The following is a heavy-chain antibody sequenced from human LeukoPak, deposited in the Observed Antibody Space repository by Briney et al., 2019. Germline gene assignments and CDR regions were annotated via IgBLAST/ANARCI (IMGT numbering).Heavy chain of an antibody. CDR1: GYSFTSYW. CDR2: IYPGDSDT. Sequence: GESLKISCKGSGYSFTSYWIGWVRQMPGKGLEWMGIIYPGDSDTRYSPSFQGQVTISADKSISTAYLQWSSLKASDTAMYYCARLSSGWYYYYGMDVWGQGTTVTVSS. D-gene: IGHD6-19*01. V-gene: IGHV5-51*01. CDR3: ARLSSGWYYYYGMDV. J-gene: IGHJ6*02.